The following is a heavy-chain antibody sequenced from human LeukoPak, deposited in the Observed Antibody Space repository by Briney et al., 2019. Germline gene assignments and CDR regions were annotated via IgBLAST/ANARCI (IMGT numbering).Heavy chain of an antibody. J-gene: IGHJ4*02. V-gene: IGHV1-8*03. CDR1: GYTFTSYD. D-gene: IGHD6-13*01. CDR3: ARGIRYSSYFDY. CDR2: MNPNSSNT. Sequence: ASVKVSCKASGYTFTSYDINWVRQATGQGLEWMGWMNPNSSNTGYAQKFQGRVTITRNTSISTAYMELSSLRSEDTAVYYCARGIRYSSYFDYWGQGTLVTVSS.